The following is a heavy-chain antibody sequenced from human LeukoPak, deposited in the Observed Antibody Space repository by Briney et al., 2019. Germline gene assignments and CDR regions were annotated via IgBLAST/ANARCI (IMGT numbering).Heavy chain of an antibody. CDR1: GGSFSRYY. Sequence: SETLSLTCAVYGGSFSRYYWTWIRQPPGKGLEWIGEINHSGSANYNPSLKSRVTMSVDTSKNQFSLKLNSVTAADTAVYYCARDYDVLTAYPPTQLFDPWGQGTLVTVSS. D-gene: IGHD3-9*01. V-gene: IGHV4-34*01. CDR3: ARDYDVLTAYPPTQLFDP. CDR2: INHSGSA. J-gene: IGHJ5*02.